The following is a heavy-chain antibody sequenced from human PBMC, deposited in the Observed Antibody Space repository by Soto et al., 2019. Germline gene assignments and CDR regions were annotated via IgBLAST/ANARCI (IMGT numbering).Heavy chain of an antibody. CDR1: GGSISSSSYY. Sequence: PSETLSLTCTVSGGSISSSSYYWGWIRQPPGKGLEWIGCIYYSGSTYYNPSLKSRVTISVDTSKNQFSLKLSSVTAADTAVYYCARRGSVTRAPGYSSSFSDSIVDNWFDPWGQGTLVTVSS. J-gene: IGHJ5*02. D-gene: IGHD6-13*01. V-gene: IGHV4-39*07. CDR3: ARRGSVTRAPGYSSSFSDSIVDNWFDP. CDR2: IYYSGST.